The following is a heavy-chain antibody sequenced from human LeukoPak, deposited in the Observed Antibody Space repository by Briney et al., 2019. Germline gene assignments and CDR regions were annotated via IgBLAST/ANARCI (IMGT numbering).Heavy chain of an antibody. J-gene: IGHJ4*02. CDR3: VRVDGVTRFYFDL. D-gene: IGHD3-10*02. CDR1: GGSISTTAYY. Sequence: SETLSLACTVSGGSISTTAYYWGWIRQTPVTGLEWIGNIHYSGHTYYNPSLKSRVTISVDTSKNQFSLKLTSVTAADTAVYYCVRVDGVTRFYFDLWGQGSLVTVSS. CDR2: IHYSGHT. V-gene: IGHV4-39*07.